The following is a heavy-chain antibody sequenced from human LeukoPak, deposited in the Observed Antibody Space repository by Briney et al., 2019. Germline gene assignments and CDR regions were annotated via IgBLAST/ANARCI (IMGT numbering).Heavy chain of an antibody. CDR1: GYTFTSYG. Sequence: PGASVKVSCKASGYTFTSYGISWVRQAPGQGLEWMGWISAYNGNTNYAQKLQGRVTMTTDTSTSTAYMELSRLRSDDTAVYYCAGIMAVAGRENFDYWGQGTLVTVSS. V-gene: IGHV1-18*01. CDR2: ISAYNGNT. CDR3: AGIMAVAGRENFDY. D-gene: IGHD6-19*01. J-gene: IGHJ4*02.